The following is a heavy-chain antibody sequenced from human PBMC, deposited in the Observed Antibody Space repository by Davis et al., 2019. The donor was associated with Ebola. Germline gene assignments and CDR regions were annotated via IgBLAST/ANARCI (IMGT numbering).Heavy chain of an antibody. CDR3: ARDRRHSYGSRYFDY. D-gene: IGHD5-18*01. CDR2: IIPILGIA. V-gene: IGHV1-69*04. Sequence: SVKVSCKASGGTFSSYAISWVRQAPGQGLEWMGRIIPILGIANYAQKFQGRVTITADKSTSTAYMELSSLRSEDTAVYYCARDRRHSYGSRYFDYWGQGTLVTVSS. CDR1: GGTFSSYA. J-gene: IGHJ4*02.